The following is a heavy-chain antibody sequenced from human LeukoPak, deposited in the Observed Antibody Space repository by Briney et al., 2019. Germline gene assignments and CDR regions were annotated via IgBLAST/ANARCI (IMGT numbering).Heavy chain of an antibody. Sequence: ASETLFLTCAVSGYSISSGYYWGWIRQPPGKGLERIGSIYHSGSTYYNPSLKSRVTISVDTSKNQFSLKLSSVPASATAAYSCARQGGSGYDNNWFDPWGQGTLVTVSS. CDR1: GYSISSGYY. CDR3: ARQGGSGYDNNWFDP. D-gene: IGHD3-22*01. CDR2: IYHSGST. J-gene: IGHJ5*02. V-gene: IGHV4-38-2*01.